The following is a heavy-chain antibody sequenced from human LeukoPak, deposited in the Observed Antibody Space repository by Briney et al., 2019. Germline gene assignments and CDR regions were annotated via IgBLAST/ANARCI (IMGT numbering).Heavy chain of an antibody. CDR2: INPNSGAT. Sequence: ASVKVSCKAPGYTFTGYHMHWVRQAPGQGLESMVWINPNSGATNKAQKFQGRVTMTRDTSISTAYMELSRLRSDDTAVYYCARLLCSGGSCYSDYWGQGTLVTVSS. J-gene: IGHJ4*02. V-gene: IGHV1-2*02. CDR1: GYTFTGYH. CDR3: ARLLCSGGSCYSDY. D-gene: IGHD2-15*01.